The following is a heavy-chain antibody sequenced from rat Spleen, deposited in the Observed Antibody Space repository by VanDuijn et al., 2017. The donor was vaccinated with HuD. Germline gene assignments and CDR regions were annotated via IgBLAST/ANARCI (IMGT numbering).Heavy chain of an antibody. CDR1: GFTFSSYG. Sequence: VQLVESGGGLVQPGKSLKLSCSASGFTFSSYGMHWIRQGPGKGLDWLAYISSSSGTVYADAVKERFTISRDNAKNTLSLQLNSLKSEDTAIYYCARRGAYGYDGSYFDYWGRGVMVTVSS. D-gene: IGHD1-12*03. J-gene: IGHJ2*01. CDR2: ISSSSGT. CDR3: ARRGAYGYDGSYFDY. V-gene: IGHV5-62*01.